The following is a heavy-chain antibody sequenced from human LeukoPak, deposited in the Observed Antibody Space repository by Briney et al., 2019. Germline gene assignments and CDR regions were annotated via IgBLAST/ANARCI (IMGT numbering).Heavy chain of an antibody. V-gene: IGHV1-69*04. CDR3: ARGGGRWLQLSVADYYGMDV. Sequence: GSSVKVSCKASGGTFSSYAISWVRQAPGQGLEWVGRIISVLGITNYAQKFQGRVTITADKSTSTADMELSSLRSEDTAVYYCARGGGRWLQLSVADYYGMDVWGRGTTVTVSS. J-gene: IGHJ6*02. D-gene: IGHD5-24*01. CDR2: IISVLGIT. CDR1: GGTFSSYA.